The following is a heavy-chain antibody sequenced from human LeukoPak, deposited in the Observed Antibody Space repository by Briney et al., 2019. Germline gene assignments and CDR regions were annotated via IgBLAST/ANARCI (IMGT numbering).Heavy chain of an antibody. CDR3: ARTLRRLRGLVY. V-gene: IGHV4-34*01. CDR2: INHSGST. J-gene: IGHJ4*02. D-gene: IGHD5/OR15-5a*01. Sequence: SETLSLTCAVYGGSFSGYYWSWIRQPPGKGLEWIGEINHSGSTNYNPSLKSRVTISVDTSKNQFSLKLSSVTAADTAVYYCARTLRRLRGLVYWGQGTLVTVSS. CDR1: GGSFSGYY.